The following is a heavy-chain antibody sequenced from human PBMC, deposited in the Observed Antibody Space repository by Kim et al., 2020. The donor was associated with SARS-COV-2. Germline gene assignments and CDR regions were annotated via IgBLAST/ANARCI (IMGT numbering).Heavy chain of an antibody. J-gene: IGHJ4*02. D-gene: IGHD3-10*01. CDR1: GFTVSSNY. CDR3: ARGSNSWGMVRGVIIEYYFDS. Sequence: GGSLRLSCAASGFTVSSNYMSWVRQAPGKGLEWVSVIYSGGSTYYADSVKGRFTISRDNSKNTLYLQMNSLRAEETAVYYCARGSNSWGMVRGVIIEYYFDSWGQGTLVTVSS. V-gene: IGHV3-66*01. CDR2: IYSGGST.